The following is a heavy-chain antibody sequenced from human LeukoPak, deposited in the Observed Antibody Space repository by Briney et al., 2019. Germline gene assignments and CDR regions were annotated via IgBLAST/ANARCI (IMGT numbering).Heavy chain of an antibody. CDR1: GYTFTGYY. V-gene: IGHV1-2*02. Sequence: ASVKVSCKASGYTFTGYYMHWVRQAPGQGLEWMGWINPNSGGTNYAQKFQGRVTMTRDTSISTAYVELSRLRSDDTAVYYCATQIYYYDFWSGYENFQHWGQGTLVTVSS. CDR3: ATQIYYYDFWSGYENFQH. J-gene: IGHJ1*01. D-gene: IGHD3-3*01. CDR2: INPNSGGT.